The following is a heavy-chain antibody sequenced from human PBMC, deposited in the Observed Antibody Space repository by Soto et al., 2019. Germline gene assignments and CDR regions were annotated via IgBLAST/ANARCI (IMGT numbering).Heavy chain of an antibody. D-gene: IGHD3-22*01. CDR3: AKGRGALTVVSNWFDP. CDR2: VNWNSGTT. V-gene: IGHV3-9*01. CDR1: GFTFEDHA. Sequence: EVQLVESGGGLVQPGRSLRLSCAAFGFTFEDHAMHWLRQAPGKGLEWVSGVNWNSGTTAYADSVKGRFTISRDNANNSLHLEMNSLKPEDTAMYYCAKGRGALTVVSNWFDPWGQGTLVTVS. J-gene: IGHJ5*02.